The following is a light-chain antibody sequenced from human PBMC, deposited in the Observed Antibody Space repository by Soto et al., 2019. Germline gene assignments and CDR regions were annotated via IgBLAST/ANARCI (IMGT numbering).Light chain of an antibody. J-gene: IGKJ1*01. Sequence: DIQMTQSPSTLSASVGDRVTITCRASQSISSWLAWYQQKPGKAPKLLIFDASSLESGVPSRFSGSRSGTDFPLIISRLQPADFATSYCQQYNSYSTLGQGTKVDIK. V-gene: IGKV1-5*01. CDR3: QQYNSYST. CDR1: QSISSW. CDR2: DAS.